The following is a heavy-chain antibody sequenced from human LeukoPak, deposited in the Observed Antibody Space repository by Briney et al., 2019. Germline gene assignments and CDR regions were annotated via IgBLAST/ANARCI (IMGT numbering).Heavy chain of an antibody. V-gene: IGHV3-7*01. J-gene: IGHJ4*02. CDR1: RFTFSSFW. CDR3: VRGIWIPAAAVSAADY. D-gene: IGHD6-13*01. Sequence: GGSLRLSCAASRFTFSSFWMNWVRQAPGKGLEWLANVREDGSDKYYVDSVKGRFTISRDNAKNSLYLQMNSLRAEDSAVYYCVRGIWIPAAAVSAADYWGQGTLVTVSS. CDR2: VREDGSDK.